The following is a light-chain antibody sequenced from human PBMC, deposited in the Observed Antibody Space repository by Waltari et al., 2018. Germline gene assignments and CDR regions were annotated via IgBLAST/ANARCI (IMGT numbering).Light chain of an antibody. J-gene: IGLJ2*01. CDR3: QAWDSSTAVV. Sequence: SYELTQPPSVSVSPGQTASITCSGDKLGDKYACWYQQKPGQSPVLVVYQDSKRPSGIPGRFSGSNSGNTATLTMSGTQAMDEADYYCQAWDSSTAVVFGGGTKLTVL. CDR2: QDS. CDR1: KLGDKY. V-gene: IGLV3-1*01.